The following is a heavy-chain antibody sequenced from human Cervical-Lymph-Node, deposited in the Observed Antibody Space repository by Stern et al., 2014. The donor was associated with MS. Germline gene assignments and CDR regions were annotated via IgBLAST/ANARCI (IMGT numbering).Heavy chain of an antibody. J-gene: IGHJ4*02. CDR2: IYPGDSDT. CDR1: GYSFTANW. D-gene: IGHD4-17*01. CDR3: ARDYGDYAFDY. V-gene: IGHV5-51*01. Sequence: EVQLVQSGAEVKKPGESLKISCKGSGYSFTANWIPWVRQMPGKGLEWMGIIYPGDSDTRHSPSFQGQVTIAADKSISSAYLQWSSLKASDTAMYYCARDYGDYAFDYWGQGTLVTVSS.